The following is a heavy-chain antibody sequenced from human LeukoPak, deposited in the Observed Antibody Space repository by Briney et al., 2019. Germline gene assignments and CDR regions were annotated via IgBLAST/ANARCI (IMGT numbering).Heavy chain of an antibody. CDR3: ARSKRPNSYGYDYFDY. CDR1: GFTFSSYE. J-gene: IGHJ4*02. CDR2: ISSSSSYI. Sequence: PGGSLRLSCAASGFTFSSYEMNWVRQAPGKGLEWVSSISSSSSYIYYADSVKGRFTTSRDNAKNSLYLQMNSLRAEDTAVYYCARSKRPNSYGYDYFDYWGQGTLVTVSS. D-gene: IGHD5-18*01. V-gene: IGHV3-21*01.